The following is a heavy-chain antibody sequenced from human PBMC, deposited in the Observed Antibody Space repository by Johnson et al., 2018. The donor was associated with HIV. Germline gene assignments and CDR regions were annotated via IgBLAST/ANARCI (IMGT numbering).Heavy chain of an antibody. Sequence: EVQLVESGGGVVQPGRSLRLSCAASGFTVSNNYMPWVRQAPGTGLEWVSLINSGGITYYSTSVKGRFTISRYNSKNTLYLQMHSLRAEDTAVYYCASRQYFSSFDIWGQGTMVTVSS. CDR1: GFTVSNNY. CDR3: ASRQYFSSFDI. CDR2: INSGGIT. J-gene: IGHJ3*02. V-gene: IGHV3-66*01. D-gene: IGHD3-3*01.